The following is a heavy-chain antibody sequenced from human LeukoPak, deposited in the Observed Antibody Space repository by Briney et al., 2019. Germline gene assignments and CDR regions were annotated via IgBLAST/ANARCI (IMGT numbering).Heavy chain of an antibody. CDR2: IYYSGST. J-gene: IGHJ4*02. CDR3: ARTGSTVTMLYPFDH. CDR1: GGSIRSYY. V-gene: IGHV4-59*01. Sequence: PSETLSLTCTVSGGSIRSYYWSWIRQPHENGLEWIGYIYYSGSTNYNPSLKSRVTISVDTSKNQFSLKLSSVTAADTAVYYCARTGSTVTMLYPFDHWGQGTLVTVSP. D-gene: IGHD4-17*01.